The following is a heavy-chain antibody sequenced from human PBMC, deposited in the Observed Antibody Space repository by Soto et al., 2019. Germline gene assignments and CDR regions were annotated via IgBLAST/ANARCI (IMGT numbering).Heavy chain of an antibody. V-gene: IGHV1-46*01. CDR3: ARGNDFWSGSISGGYYFDY. J-gene: IGHJ4*02. CDR1: GYTFTSYY. CDR2: INPSGGST. Sequence: ASVKVSCKASGYTFTSYYMHWVRQAPGQGLEWMGIINPSGGSTSYAQKFQGRVTMTRDTSTSTAYMELSSLRSEDTAVYYCARGNDFWSGSISGGYYFDYWGQGTLVTVSS. D-gene: IGHD3-3*01.